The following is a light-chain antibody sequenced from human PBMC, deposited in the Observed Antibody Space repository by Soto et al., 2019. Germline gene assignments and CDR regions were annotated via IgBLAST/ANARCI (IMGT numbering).Light chain of an antibody. CDR3: QSNDNGLSGSDV. CDR1: SSNIGAGYD. Sequence: PGQRVTISCTGSSSNIGAGYDVNWYQQLPETAPKLLIFGDSNRPSGVPDRFSGSKSGTSASLVITGLQADDEADYYCQSNDNGLSGSDVFGTGTKVTVL. J-gene: IGLJ1*01. V-gene: IGLV1-40*01. CDR2: GDS.